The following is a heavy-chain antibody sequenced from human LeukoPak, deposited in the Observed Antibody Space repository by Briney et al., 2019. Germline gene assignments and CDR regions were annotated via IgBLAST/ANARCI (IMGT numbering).Heavy chain of an antibody. CDR1: GFTFSDYY. CDR2: ISSSSSYI. CDR3: ARGSSSWHFDY. Sequence: GGSLRLSCAASGFTFSDYYMSWIRQAPWKGLEWVSSISSSSSYIYYADSVKGRFTVSRDNAKNSLYLQMNSLRADDTAVYYCARGSSSWHFDYWGQGTLVTVSS. V-gene: IGHV3-11*06. J-gene: IGHJ4*02. D-gene: IGHD6-13*01.